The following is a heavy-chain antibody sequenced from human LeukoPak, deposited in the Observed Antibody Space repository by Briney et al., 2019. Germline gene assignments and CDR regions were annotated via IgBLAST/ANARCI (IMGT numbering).Heavy chain of an antibody. Sequence: ASVKVSCKASGFTFTSSAVQWVRQARGRRLEWIGWIVVGSGNTNYAQKFQERVTITRDMSTSTAYMELSSLRSEDTAVYYCAADPSGSYWYYYGMDVWGQGTTVTVSS. V-gene: IGHV1-58*01. D-gene: IGHD1-26*01. J-gene: IGHJ6*02. CDR2: IVVGSGNT. CDR3: AADPSGSYWYYYGMDV. CDR1: GFTFTSSA.